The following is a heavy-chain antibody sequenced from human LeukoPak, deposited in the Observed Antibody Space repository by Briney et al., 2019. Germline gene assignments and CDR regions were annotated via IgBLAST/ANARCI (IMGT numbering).Heavy chain of an antibody. CDR2: INAGNGNT. Sequence: ASVKVPCKASGYTFTSYAMHWVRQAPGQRLEWMGWINAGNGNTKYSQKFQGRVTITRDTSASTAYMELSSLRSEDTAVYYCARVWYRDYSPFDYWGQGTLVTVSS. D-gene: IGHD4-17*01. J-gene: IGHJ4*02. CDR3: ARVWYRDYSPFDY. V-gene: IGHV1-3*01. CDR1: GYTFTSYA.